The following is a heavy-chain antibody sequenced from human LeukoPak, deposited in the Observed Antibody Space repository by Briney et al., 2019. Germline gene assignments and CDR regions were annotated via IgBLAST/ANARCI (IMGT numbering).Heavy chain of an antibody. D-gene: IGHD3-10*01. CDR1: GYTFTNYG. CDR2: ISPYNGNT. CDR3: ARGFRELRWFGDALGGMDV. J-gene: IGHJ6*02. V-gene: IGHV1-18*01. Sequence: GASVKVSCKASGYTFTNYGISWVRQAPGQGLEWMGWISPYNGNTDYAQKLQGRVTMTTDTSTSTAYMELRSLGSDDTAVYYCARGFRELRWFGDALGGMDVWGQGTTVTVSS.